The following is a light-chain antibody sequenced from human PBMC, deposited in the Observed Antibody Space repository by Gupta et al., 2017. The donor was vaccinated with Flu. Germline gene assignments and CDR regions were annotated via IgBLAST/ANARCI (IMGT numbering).Light chain of an antibody. Sequence: VTIPATGTTADVGGYNYVPWYQHPPATAPKLMIYDVSKRSAGVPDRFSGSKSGTTASLTISGLQEEEEADYYCYSYASSYTGVFGGGTKLTVL. J-gene: IGLJ3*02. CDR2: DVS. CDR1: TADVGGYNY. V-gene: IGLV2-11*01. CDR3: YSYASSYTGV.